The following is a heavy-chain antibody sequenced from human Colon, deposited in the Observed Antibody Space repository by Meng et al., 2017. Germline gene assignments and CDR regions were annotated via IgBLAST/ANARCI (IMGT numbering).Heavy chain of an antibody. D-gene: IGHD4-17*01. CDR3: ARNYGP. J-gene: IGHJ5*02. Sequence: QVQLQESGPGLVRPSETLSLTCTVSGGSVSSGSYYWGWIRQPPGKGLEWIGYIYYSGSTNYNPSLKSRVTISVDTSKNQFSLKLSSVTAADTAVYYCARNYGPWGQGTLVTVSS. CDR1: GGSVSSGSYY. CDR2: IYYSGST. V-gene: IGHV4-61*01.